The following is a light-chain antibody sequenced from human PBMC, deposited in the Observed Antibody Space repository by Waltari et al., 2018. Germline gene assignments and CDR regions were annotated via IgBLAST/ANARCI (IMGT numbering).Light chain of an antibody. Sequence: QAGLTQPPSVSTDLRQTATLTCTGNSNNVGNQGAAWLQQHQGRPPKLVSYRNNTRPAGSSEGFSASRSGNTASLTITELQPEDEADYYCSAWDSGLTVWVFGGGTKLTVL. CDR1: SNNVGNQG. CDR3: SAWDSGLTVWV. J-gene: IGLJ3*02. V-gene: IGLV10-54*04. CDR2: RNN.